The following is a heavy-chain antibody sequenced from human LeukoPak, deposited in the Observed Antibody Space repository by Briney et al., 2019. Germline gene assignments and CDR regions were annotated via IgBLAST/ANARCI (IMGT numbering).Heavy chain of an antibody. Sequence: GGSLRLSCAASGFTFSDYYMSWIRQAPGKGLEWVTFISYDGSTKTYADSVKGRFTISRDTSKNTLHLQMNSLRAEDTAVYYCVRSNNNDYWGQGTLVTVSP. J-gene: IGHJ4*02. CDR2: ISYDGSTK. D-gene: IGHD2-2*01. V-gene: IGHV3-30*02. CDR3: VRSNNNDY. CDR1: GFTFSDYY.